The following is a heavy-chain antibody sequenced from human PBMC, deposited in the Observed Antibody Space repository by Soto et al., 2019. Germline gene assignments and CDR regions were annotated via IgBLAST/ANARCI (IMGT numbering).Heavy chain of an antibody. CDR3: AHRILRTVFGLVTTTAIYFDF. V-gene: IGHV2-5*02. J-gene: IGHJ4*02. CDR2: IYWDDDK. CDR1: GFSLTTSGVG. Sequence: QITLNESGPTVVKPAETLTLTCTFSGFSLTTSGVGVGWIRQSPGKAPEWLALIYWDDDKRYSASLKSRLTITKETSTNQVVLTMAIVDPADTATYYCAHRILRTVFGLVTTTAIYFDFWGQGTPVVVSS. D-gene: IGHD3-3*01.